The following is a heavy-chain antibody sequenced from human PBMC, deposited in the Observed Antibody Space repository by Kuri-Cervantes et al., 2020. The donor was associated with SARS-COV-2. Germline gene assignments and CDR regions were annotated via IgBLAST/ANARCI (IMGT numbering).Heavy chain of an antibody. Sequence: SQTLSLTCAVSGYSISSGYYWGWIRQPPGKGLEWIGSIYHSGSTYYNPSLKSRVTISVDTSKNQFSLKLSSVTAADTAVYYCARIHWGHQHYYFDYWGQGTLVTVSS. J-gene: IGHJ4*02. CDR2: IYHSGST. CDR3: ARIHWGHQHYYFDY. CDR1: GYSISSGYY. D-gene: IGHD3-16*01. V-gene: IGHV4-38-2*01.